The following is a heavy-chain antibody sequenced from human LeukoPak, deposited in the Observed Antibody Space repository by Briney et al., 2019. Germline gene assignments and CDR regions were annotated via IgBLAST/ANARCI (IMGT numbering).Heavy chain of an antibody. J-gene: IGHJ4*02. CDR3: ARKGGTRFDFWRGYGY. Sequence: PGGSLRLSCAASGFTFSSYAMHWVRQAPGKGLEWVAVISYDGSNKYYADSVKGRFTISRDNSKNTLWLQMNNLRGEDTAVYYCARKGGTRFDFWRGYGYWGQGILVTVSS. V-gene: IGHV3-30-3*01. CDR2: ISYDGSNK. D-gene: IGHD3-3*01. CDR1: GFTFSSYA.